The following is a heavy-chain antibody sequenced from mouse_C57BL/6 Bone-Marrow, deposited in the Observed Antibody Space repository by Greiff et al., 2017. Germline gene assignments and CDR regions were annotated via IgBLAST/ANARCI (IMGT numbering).Heavy chain of an antibody. Sequence: VQLQQPGAELVKPGASVKMSCKASGYTFTSYWITWVKQRPGQGLEWIGDIYPGSGSTNYNEKFKSTATLTVDTSSSTAYMQLSSLTSEDSAVYYCAREDYYGSSYDYWGQGTTLTVSS. CDR1: GYTFTSYW. J-gene: IGHJ2*01. CDR3: AREDYYGSSYDY. D-gene: IGHD1-1*01. V-gene: IGHV1-55*01. CDR2: IYPGSGST.